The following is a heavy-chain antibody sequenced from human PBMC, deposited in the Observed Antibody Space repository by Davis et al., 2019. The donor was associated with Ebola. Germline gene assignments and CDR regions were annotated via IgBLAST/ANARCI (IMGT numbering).Heavy chain of an antibody. J-gene: IGHJ6*03. Sequence: PGGSLRLSCAASGFTFSNYDMSWVRHVPGKGLEWVSTISASEGHTHYSDSVRGRFTISRDNSKNTLYLQMNSLRAEDTAVYHCARVASYRNYYYMDVWGKGTTVTVSS. CDR2: ISASEGHT. CDR3: ARVASYRNYYYMDV. V-gene: IGHV3-23*01. D-gene: IGHD3-10*01. CDR1: GFTFSNYD.